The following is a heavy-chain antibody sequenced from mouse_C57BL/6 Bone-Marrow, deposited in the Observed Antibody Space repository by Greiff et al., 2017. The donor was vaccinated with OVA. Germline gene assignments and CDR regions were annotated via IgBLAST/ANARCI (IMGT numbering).Heavy chain of an antibody. CDR3: ARSRNFFIYYYGRYYFDY. CDR1: GYTFTSYW. J-gene: IGHJ2*01. V-gene: IGHV1-55*01. D-gene: IGHD1-1*01. CDR2: IYPGSGST. Sequence: QVQLQQPGAELVKPGASVKMSCKASGYTFTSYWITWVKQRPGQGLEWIGDIYPGSGSTNYNEKFKSKATLTVDTSSSTAYMQLSSLTSEDSAVYYCARSRNFFIYYYGRYYFDYWGQGTTLTVSS.